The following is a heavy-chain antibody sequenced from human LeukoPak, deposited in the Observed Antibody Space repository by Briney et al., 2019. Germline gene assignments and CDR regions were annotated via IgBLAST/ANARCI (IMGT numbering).Heavy chain of an antibody. D-gene: IGHD3-22*01. V-gene: IGHV4-39*01. Sequence: SETLSLTCTVSGDSISTGPYYWGWIRQPPGKGLEWIGNIYYGENTYYNPSLKSRVTISIDTSNNQFYLKLSSLTAADTAVYYCARRDDSSGYHKIFDYWGQGTLVTVSS. CDR1: GDSISTGPYY. J-gene: IGHJ4*02. CDR2: IYYGENT. CDR3: ARRDDSSGYHKIFDY.